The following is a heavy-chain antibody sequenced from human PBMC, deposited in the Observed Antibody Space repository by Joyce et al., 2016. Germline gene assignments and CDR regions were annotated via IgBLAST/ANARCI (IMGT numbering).Heavy chain of an antibody. V-gene: IGHV3-15*01. D-gene: IGHD4-23*01. CDR2: IKSKAAGGTT. Sequence: FSNAWMSWVRQAPGKGLEWIARIKSKAAGGTTDYAAPVKCRFTISRDDSNNMLYLQMNSLKTEDTAVYYCTADLPGGISDYFDYWGQGTLVTVSS. CDR1: FSNAW. J-gene: IGHJ4*02. CDR3: TADLPGGISDYFDY.